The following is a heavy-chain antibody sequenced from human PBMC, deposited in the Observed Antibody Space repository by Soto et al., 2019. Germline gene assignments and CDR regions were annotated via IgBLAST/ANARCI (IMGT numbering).Heavy chain of an antibody. CDR2: INAGNGNT. D-gene: IGHD1-26*01. J-gene: IGHJ4*02. Sequence: QVQLVQSGAEVKKSGASVKVSCKASGYTFTSYAMHWVRQAPGQRLEWMGWINAGNGNTKYSQKFQGRVTITRDTSASTAYMELSSLRSEDTAVYYCARDRGSYPVDYWGQGTLVTVSS. CDR1: GYTFTSYA. V-gene: IGHV1-3*01. CDR3: ARDRGSYPVDY.